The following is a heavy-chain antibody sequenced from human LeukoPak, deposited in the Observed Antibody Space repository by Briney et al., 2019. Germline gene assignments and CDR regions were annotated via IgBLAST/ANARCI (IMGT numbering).Heavy chain of an antibody. CDR3: ARLRYYGMDV. J-gene: IGHJ6*02. CDR2: ISYDGSNK. Sequence: PGRSLRLSCAASGFTFSSYAMHWVRQAPGKGLEWVAVISYDGSNKYYADSVKGRFTISRDNSKNTLYLQMNSLRAEDTAVYYCARLRYYGMDVWGQGTTVTVSS. CDR1: GFTFSSYA. V-gene: IGHV3-30-3*01.